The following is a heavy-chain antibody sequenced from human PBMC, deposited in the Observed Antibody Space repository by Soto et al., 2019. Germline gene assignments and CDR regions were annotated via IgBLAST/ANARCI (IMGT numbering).Heavy chain of an antibody. CDR3: ARDDYYWFDP. J-gene: IGHJ5*02. Sequence: SXKASFKASGYTXTSYGIRWVRQAPGQGLGWMGWISAYNCNTNYAQKLQGRVTMTTDTSTSTAYMELSSLRSDDTAVYYCARDDYYWFDPWGQGTLVSAS. CDR1: GYTXTSYG. CDR2: ISAYNCNT. V-gene: IGHV1-18*04. D-gene: IGHD3-16*01.